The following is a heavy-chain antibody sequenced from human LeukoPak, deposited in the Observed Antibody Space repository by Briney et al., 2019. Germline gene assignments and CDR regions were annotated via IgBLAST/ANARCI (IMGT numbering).Heavy chain of an antibody. J-gene: IGHJ4*02. D-gene: IGHD1-26*01. CDR3: ARGRRGWELMNY. V-gene: IGHV1-69*01. CDR1: GGTFSSYA. CDR2: IIPIFGTA. Sequence: ASVKVSCKASGGTFSSYAISWVRQAPGQGLEWMGGIIPIFGTANYAQKFQGRVTITADESTSTAYMEPSSLRSEDTAVYYCARGRRGWELMNYWGQGTLVTVSS.